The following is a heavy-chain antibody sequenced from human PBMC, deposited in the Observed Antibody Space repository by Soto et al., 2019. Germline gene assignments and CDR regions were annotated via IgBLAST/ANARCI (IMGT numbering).Heavy chain of an antibody. J-gene: IGHJ4*02. D-gene: IGHD6-19*01. CDR2: IYYSGST. CDR3: ARTDSSGWYFDY. V-gene: IGHV4-59*12. Sequence: SETLSLTCTVSGGSISSYYWSWIRQPPGKGLEWIGYIYYSGSTNYNPSLKSRVTISVDTSKNQFSLKLSSVTAADTAVYYCARTDSSGWYFDYWGQGTLVTVSS. CDR1: GGSISSYY.